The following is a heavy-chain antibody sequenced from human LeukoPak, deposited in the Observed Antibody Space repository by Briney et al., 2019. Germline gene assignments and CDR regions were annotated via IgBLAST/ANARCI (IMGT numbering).Heavy chain of an antibody. D-gene: IGHD5-24*01. CDR1: GGSINSGGYS. CDR2: LHYSGSP. Sequence: SETLSLTCAVSGGSINSGGYSWNWIRQPPGKGLEWIGFLHYSGSPYYNPSLKSRLTISVDTSRNKFSLKLTSVTAADTAVYYCARVRSRDDFPYYFDYWGQGTLVTVSS. V-gene: IGHV4-30-4*07. J-gene: IGHJ4*02. CDR3: ARVRSRDDFPYYFDY.